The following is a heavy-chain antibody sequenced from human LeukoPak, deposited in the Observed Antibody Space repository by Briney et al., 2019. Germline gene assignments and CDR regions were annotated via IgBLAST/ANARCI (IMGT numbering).Heavy chain of an antibody. CDR2: ISYHGSNK. CDR3: ARDRVAGLCYYYCGMDV. D-gene: IGHD6-19*01. Sequence: GGSLRLSCAASGFTFSSYAMHRDRQAPGRGLEGGTDISYHGSNKYYAHSVKGRYTISRDNSKHTLSLHENSLRAEDTAVYYCARDRVAGLCYYYCGMDVWGQGTTVTVSS. J-gene: IGHJ6*02. CDR1: GFTFSSYA. V-gene: IGHV3-30-3*01.